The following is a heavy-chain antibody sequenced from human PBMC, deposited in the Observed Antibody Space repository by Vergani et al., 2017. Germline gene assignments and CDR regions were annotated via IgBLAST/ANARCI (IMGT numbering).Heavy chain of an antibody. D-gene: IGHD5-18*01. CDR1: GFTFDDYT. J-gene: IGHJ4*02. Sequence: EVQLVESGGVVVQPGGSLRLSCAASGFTFDDYTMHWVRQVPGKGLEWVSLISWDAGSTYYADSVKGRFTISRDNSKNSLYLQMNSLRTEDTALYYCAKASLDTAMVTFVDYWGRGTLVTVAS. V-gene: IGHV3-43*01. CDR2: ISWDAGST. CDR3: AKASLDTAMVTFVDY.